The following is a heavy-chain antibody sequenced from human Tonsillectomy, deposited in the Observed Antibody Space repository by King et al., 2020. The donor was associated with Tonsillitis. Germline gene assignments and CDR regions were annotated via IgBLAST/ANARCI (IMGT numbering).Heavy chain of an antibody. J-gene: IGHJ5*01. CDR3: ATGPLRFLEWLTDS. V-gene: IGHV4-59*01. Sequence: VQLQESGPGLVKPSETLSLTCSVSGGSISSYYWSWIRPPPGKGLEWIGYIYYTGSTNCNPSLKSRLTMSLDTSNNQFSLQLSSVTAADTAVYYCATGPLRFLEWLTDSWGQGTLVTVSS. CDR2: IYYTGST. CDR1: GGSISSYY. D-gene: IGHD3-3*01.